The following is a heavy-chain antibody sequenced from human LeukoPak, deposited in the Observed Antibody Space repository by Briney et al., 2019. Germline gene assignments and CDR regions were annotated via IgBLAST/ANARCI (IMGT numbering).Heavy chain of an antibody. J-gene: IGHJ5*02. Sequence: GGSLRLSCAASGFTISSYAMSWVRQAPGKGLKWVSAISGSGGITYYADSVKGRFTISRDNSKNTLYLQMNSLRAEDTAVYYCARTQYSSGWYNWFDPWGQGTLVTVSS. CDR1: GFTISSYA. CDR2: ISGSGGIT. CDR3: ARTQYSSGWYNWFDP. V-gene: IGHV3-23*01. D-gene: IGHD6-19*01.